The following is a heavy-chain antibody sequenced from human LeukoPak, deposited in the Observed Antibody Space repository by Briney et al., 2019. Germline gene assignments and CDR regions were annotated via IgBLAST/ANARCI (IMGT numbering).Heavy chain of an antibody. CDR1: GFTFSSYA. J-gene: IGHJ4*02. V-gene: IGHV3-30-3*01. Sequence: GGSLRLSCAASGFTFSSYAIHWVRQAPGKGLEWVAVISYDGNNKYYADSVKGRFTISRDNSKNTLYLQMNSLRAEDTAVYYCARDLSFWGQGTLVTVSS. CDR2: ISYDGNNK. D-gene: IGHD3-16*02. CDR3: ARDLSF.